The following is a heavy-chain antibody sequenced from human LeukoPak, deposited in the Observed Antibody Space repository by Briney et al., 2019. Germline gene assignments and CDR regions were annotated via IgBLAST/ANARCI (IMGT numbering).Heavy chain of an antibody. CDR2: IIPILGIA. Sequence: SVKVSCKASRGTFSSYAISWVRQAPGQGLEWMGRIIPILGIANYAQKFQGRVTITADKSTSTAYMELSSLRSEDTAVYYCARADPYGSGSYYIDYWGQGTLVTVSS. CDR1: RGTFSSYA. J-gene: IGHJ4*02. V-gene: IGHV1-69*04. CDR3: ARADPYGSGSYYIDY. D-gene: IGHD3-10*01.